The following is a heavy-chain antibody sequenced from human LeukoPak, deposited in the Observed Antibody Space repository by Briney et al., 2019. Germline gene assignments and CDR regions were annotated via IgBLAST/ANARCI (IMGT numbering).Heavy chain of an antibody. V-gene: IGHV4-59*01. CDR3: ARESLLSLRAFDI. CDR1: GGSISSYY. Sequence: PSETLSLTCTVSGGSISSYYWSWIRQPPGKGLEWIGYIYYSGSTNYNPSLKSRVTISVDTSKNQFSLKLSSVTAADTAVYYCARESLLSLRAFDIWGQGTMVTVSS. J-gene: IGHJ3*02. CDR2: IYYSGST. D-gene: IGHD2-21*01.